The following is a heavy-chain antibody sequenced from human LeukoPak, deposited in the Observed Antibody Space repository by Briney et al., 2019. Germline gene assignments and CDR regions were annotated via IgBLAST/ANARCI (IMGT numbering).Heavy chain of an antibody. Sequence: SETLSLTCTISGGSVSDYYWSWIRQSPGKGLEWIGYIYHTGSTSYSPSLKSRVTISADTSQNQLSLKLSSVTAADTAVYYCASRKLGNDYWGQGTLVTVSS. D-gene: IGHD7-27*01. J-gene: IGHJ4*02. CDR1: GGSVSDYY. V-gene: IGHV4-59*02. CDR3: ASRKLGNDY. CDR2: IYHTGST.